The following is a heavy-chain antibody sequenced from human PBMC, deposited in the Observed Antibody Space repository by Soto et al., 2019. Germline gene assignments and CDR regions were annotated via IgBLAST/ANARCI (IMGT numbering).Heavy chain of an antibody. CDR3: ARRGDCTNGVCYPDYYYGMDV. Sequence: GEYLKISCKGSGYSFTSYWISWVRQMPGKGLEWMGRIDPSDSYTNYSPSFQGHVTISADKSISTAHLQWSSLKASDTAMYYCARRGDCTNGVCYPDYYYGMDVWGQGTTVTVSS. J-gene: IGHJ6*02. CDR1: GYSFTSYW. V-gene: IGHV5-10-1*01. CDR2: IDPSDSYT. D-gene: IGHD2-8*01.